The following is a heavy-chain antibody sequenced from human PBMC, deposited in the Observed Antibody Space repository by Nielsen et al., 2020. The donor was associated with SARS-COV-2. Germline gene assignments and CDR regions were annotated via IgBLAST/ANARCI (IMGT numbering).Heavy chain of an antibody. CDR1: GFTFSSYA. Sequence: GESLKISCAASGFTFSSYAMSWVRQAPGKGLEWVSGISASGGDTYYADSVKGRFTISRDNSKNTLYLQMNSLRAEDTAVYYCARERTGTTYLKVDAFDIWGQGTMVTVSS. V-gene: IGHV3-23*01. J-gene: IGHJ3*02. CDR3: ARERTGTTYLKVDAFDI. D-gene: IGHD1-7*01. CDR2: ISASGGDT.